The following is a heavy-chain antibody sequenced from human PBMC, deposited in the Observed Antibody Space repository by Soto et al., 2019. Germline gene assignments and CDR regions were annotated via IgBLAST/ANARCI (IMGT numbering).Heavy chain of an antibody. J-gene: IGHJ4*02. CDR1: SGSVSSGTYY. CDR3: ARQRTSVVTQAYFDV. Sequence: SEPLSLPGSVSSGSVSSGTYYWSWIRQPPGKGLEWIGSIYYSGSTYNNPSLRSRVSMSIDTSKDQFSLKLKSVTAADTALYFCARQRTSVVTQAYFDVWGPGSLVTVSS. V-gene: IGHV4-39*01. D-gene: IGHD2-21*02. CDR2: IYYSGST.